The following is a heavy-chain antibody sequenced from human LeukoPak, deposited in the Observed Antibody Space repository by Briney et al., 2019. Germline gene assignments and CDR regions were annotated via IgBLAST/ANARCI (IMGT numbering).Heavy chain of an antibody. V-gene: IGHV4-59*01. D-gene: IGHD4-17*01. CDR2: IYYSGST. CDR1: DGSISNYY. Sequence: PSETLSLTCTVSDGSISNYYLSWIRQPPGKGLECIGHIYYSGSTNYNPSLKSRVTISVDSSNNQFSLKLSSVTTADTAVYYCARVGTVTSFDHWGQGTLVTVSS. J-gene: IGHJ4*02. CDR3: ARVGTVTSFDH.